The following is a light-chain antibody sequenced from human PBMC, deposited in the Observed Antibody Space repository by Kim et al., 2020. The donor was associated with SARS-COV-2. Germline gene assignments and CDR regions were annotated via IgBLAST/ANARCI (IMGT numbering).Light chain of an antibody. V-gene: IGKV1-5*03. CDR2: KAS. CDR1: QSISDD. Sequence: ASVGDTVTMTCRASQSISDDLAWYQQKPGKAPKLLIYKASNLESGVPSRFSGRGSGTEFTLTISSVQPDDFATYYCQQDNTYPWTFGQGTKVDIK. J-gene: IGKJ1*01. CDR3: QQDNTYPWT.